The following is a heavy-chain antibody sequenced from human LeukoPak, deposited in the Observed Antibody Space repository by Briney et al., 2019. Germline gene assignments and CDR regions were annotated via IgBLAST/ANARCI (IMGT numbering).Heavy chain of an antibody. CDR2: INHSGST. V-gene: IGHV4-34*01. J-gene: IGHJ6*03. D-gene: IGHD3-3*01. CDR3: ARGRTIFGVVTHYYYYYMDV. CDR1: GGSFSGYY. Sequence: SETLSLTCAVYGGSFSGYYWSWIRQPPGKGLEWIGEINHSGSTNYNPSLKSRVTISVDTSKNQFPLKLSSVTAADTAVYYCARGRTIFGVVTHYYYYYMDVWGKGTTVTVSS.